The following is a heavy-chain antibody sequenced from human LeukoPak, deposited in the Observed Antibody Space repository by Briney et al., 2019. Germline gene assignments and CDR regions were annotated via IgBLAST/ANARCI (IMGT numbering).Heavy chain of an antibody. CDR2: ISYDGSNK. V-gene: IGHV3-30*18. J-gene: IGHJ4*02. CDR3: AKVKRWLVHYFDY. CDR1: GFTFRSYD. Sequence: GGSLRLSCAASGFTFRSYDMQGVRQAPGKGLEGVAVISYDGSNKYYADSVKGRFTISRDNYKNTLYLQMNSLRAEDTAVYYCAKVKRWLVHYFDYWGQGTLVTVSS. D-gene: IGHD6-19*01.